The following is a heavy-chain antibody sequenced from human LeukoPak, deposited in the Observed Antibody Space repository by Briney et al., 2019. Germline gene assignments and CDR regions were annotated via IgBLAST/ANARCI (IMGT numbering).Heavy chain of an antibody. Sequence: GGSLRLSCAASEFTFSSYGMHWVRQAPGKGLEWVAVISYDGSNKYYADSVKGRFTISRDNSKNTLYLQMNSLRAEDTAVYYCAKALGPYYDILTGYHDAFDIWGQGTMVTVSS. J-gene: IGHJ3*02. D-gene: IGHD3-9*01. V-gene: IGHV3-30*18. CDR1: EFTFSSYG. CDR2: ISYDGSNK. CDR3: AKALGPYYDILTGYHDAFDI.